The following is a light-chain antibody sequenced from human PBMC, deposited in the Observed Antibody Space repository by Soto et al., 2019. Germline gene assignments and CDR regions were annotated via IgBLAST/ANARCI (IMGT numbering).Light chain of an antibody. CDR1: ESIRTW. CDR2: DAY. J-gene: IGKJ1*01. Sequence: DIQITQSPSTLSASIGDRFTITGLASESIRTWLAWYQHKPGKAHKLLIYDAYSLESGVTSRFSGSGSGTEFTLTISNLQPDDFATYFCQLYHNYPRTFGQGTQVDIK. V-gene: IGKV1-5*01. CDR3: QLYHNYPRT.